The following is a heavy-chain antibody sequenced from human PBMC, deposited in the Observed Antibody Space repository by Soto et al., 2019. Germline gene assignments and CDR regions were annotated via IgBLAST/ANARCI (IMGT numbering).Heavy chain of an antibody. CDR3: TQDGGSRDWLTVN. D-gene: IGHD3-9*01. CDR1: GFTVTSYA. V-gene: IGHV3-23*01. J-gene: IGHJ4*02. CDR2: ITGGGDNT. Sequence: EVQLLESGGDLVQPGGSLRLSCAASGFTVTSYAMSGIRQAPGKGLEWVSAITGGGDNTYYADSVKGRFTISRDNSKNTLYLQMNSLRAEDTAFYYCTQDGGSRDWLTVNWGQGTLVTVSS.